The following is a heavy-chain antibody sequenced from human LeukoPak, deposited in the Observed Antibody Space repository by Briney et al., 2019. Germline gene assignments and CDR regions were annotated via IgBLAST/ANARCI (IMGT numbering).Heavy chain of an antibody. Sequence: ASVKVSCKASGYTFTSYYMHWVRQAPGQGLEWMGIINPSGGSTSYAQKFQGRVTMTRDTSTSTVYMELSSLRSEDTAVYYCARDLGDILTGYPYYYYYMDVWGKGTTVTVSS. V-gene: IGHV1-46*01. D-gene: IGHD3-9*01. J-gene: IGHJ6*03. CDR2: INPSGGST. CDR3: ARDLGDILTGYPYYYYYMDV. CDR1: GYTFTSYY.